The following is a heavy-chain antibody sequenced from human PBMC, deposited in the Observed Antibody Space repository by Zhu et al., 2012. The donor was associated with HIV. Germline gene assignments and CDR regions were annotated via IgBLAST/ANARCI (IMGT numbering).Heavy chain of an antibody. V-gene: IGHV4-4*09. CDR2: IYTSGST. J-gene: IGHJ6*01. CDR1: GGSISSYY. Sequence: QVQLQESGPGLVKPSETLSLTCTVSGGSISSYYWSWIRQPPGKGLEWIGYIYTSGSTNYNPSLKSRVTISVDTSKNQFSLKLSSVTAADTAVYYCASAVARKPKGGFYYYYGMDVVGAEGTTVTVSS. CDR3: ASAVARKPKGGFYYYYGMDV. D-gene: IGHD6-19*01.